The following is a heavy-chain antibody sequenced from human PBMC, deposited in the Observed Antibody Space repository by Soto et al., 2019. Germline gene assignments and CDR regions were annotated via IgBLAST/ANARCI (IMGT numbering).Heavy chain of an antibody. CDR2: IMPMFGTE. CDR3: AIASRYRVDAFEI. Sequence: QVQLVQSGAEVKKPGSSVKVSCKASGGTFSRFSFNWVRQAPGQGLEWMGGIMPMFGTEKYAQKFQDKVTLTADESTATAYMDLSRLTSEDTAVYYCAIASRYRVDAFEIWGQGTLVTVSS. D-gene: IGHD5-18*01. J-gene: IGHJ3*02. V-gene: IGHV1-69*12. CDR1: GGTFSRFS.